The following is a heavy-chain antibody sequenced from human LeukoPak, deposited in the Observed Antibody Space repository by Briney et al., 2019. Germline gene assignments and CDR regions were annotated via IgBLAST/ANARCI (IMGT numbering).Heavy chain of an antibody. CDR2: IYPGDSDT. CDR3: ARQKRITIFGVVTPFDY. V-gene: IGHV5-51*01. D-gene: IGHD3-3*01. Sequence: GESLKISRKGSGYSFTSYWIGWVRQMPGKGLEWMGIIYPGDSDTRYSPSFQGQVTISADKSISTAYLQWSSLKASDTAMYYCARQKRITIFGVVTPFDYWGQGTLVTVSS. J-gene: IGHJ4*02. CDR1: GYSFTSYW.